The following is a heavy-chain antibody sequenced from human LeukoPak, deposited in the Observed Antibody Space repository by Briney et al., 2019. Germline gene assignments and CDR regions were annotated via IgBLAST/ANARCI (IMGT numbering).Heavy chain of an antibody. Sequence: PGGSLRLSCAASGFTFSSYAMSWVRQAPGKGLEWASAISGSGGSTYYADSVKGRFTISRDNSKNTLYLQMNSLRAEDTAVYYCAKVGLWFGELLGAFDIWGQGTMVTVSS. CDR2: ISGSGGST. CDR3: AKVGLWFGELLGAFDI. CDR1: GFTFSSYA. D-gene: IGHD3-10*01. V-gene: IGHV3-23*01. J-gene: IGHJ3*02.